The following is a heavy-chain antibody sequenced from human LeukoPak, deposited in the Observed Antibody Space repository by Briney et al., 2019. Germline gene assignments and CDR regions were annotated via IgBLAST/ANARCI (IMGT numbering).Heavy chain of an antibody. CDR1: GFTFSSYS. J-gene: IGHJ4*02. D-gene: IGHD3-10*01. CDR3: ARTHYYGSRSFFSPLKN. CDR2: ISSSSSYI. V-gene: IGHV3-21*01. Sequence: GGSLRLSCAASGFTFSSYSMNWVRQAPGKGLEWVSSISSSSSYIYYADSVKGRFTISRDNSKNTLYLQMNSLRAEDTAVYYCARTHYYGSRSFFSPLKNWGQGTLVTVSS.